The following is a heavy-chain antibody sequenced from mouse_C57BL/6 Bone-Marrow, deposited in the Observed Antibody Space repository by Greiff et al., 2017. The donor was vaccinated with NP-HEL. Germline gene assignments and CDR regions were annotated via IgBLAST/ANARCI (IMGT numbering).Heavy chain of an antibody. Sequence: VQLQQSGPELVKPGASVKIPCKASGYTFTDYNMDWVKQSHGKSLEWIGDINPNNGGTIYNQKFKGKATLTVDKSSSTAYMELRSLTSEDTAVYYCARGGTNWVFAYWGQGTLVTVSA. CDR2: INPNNGGT. J-gene: IGHJ3*01. CDR1: GYTFTDYN. D-gene: IGHD4-1*01. CDR3: ARGGTNWVFAY. V-gene: IGHV1-18*01.